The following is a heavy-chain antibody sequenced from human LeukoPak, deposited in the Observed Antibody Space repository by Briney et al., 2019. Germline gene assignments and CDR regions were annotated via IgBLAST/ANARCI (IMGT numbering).Heavy chain of an antibody. D-gene: IGHD1-14*01. J-gene: IGHJ6*03. CDR3: ARGYGNYYYYYYMDV. CDR2: IIPIFGTA. CDR1: GGTFSSYA. V-gene: IGHV1-69*01. Sequence: SVKVSCKASGGTFSSYAISWVRQAPGQGLEWMGGIIPIFGTANYAQKFQGRVTITADGSTSTTYMELSSLRSEDTAVYYCARGYGNYYYYYYMDVWGKGTTVTVSS.